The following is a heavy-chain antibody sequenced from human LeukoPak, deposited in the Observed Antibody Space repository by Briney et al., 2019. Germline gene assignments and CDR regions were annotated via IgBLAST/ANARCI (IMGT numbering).Heavy chain of an antibody. CDR1: GFTFSRYG. D-gene: IGHD7-27*01. V-gene: IGHV3-48*01. CDR2: ISSSSSTI. J-gene: IGHJ3*02. Sequence: GGSLRLSCAGSGFTFSRYGFNWVRQAPGKGLEWVSYISSSSSTIYYADSVKGRFTISRDNAKNSLYLQMNSLRAEDTAVYYCARDRVELGWGAFEIWGQGIMVTVSS. CDR3: ARDRVELGWGAFEI.